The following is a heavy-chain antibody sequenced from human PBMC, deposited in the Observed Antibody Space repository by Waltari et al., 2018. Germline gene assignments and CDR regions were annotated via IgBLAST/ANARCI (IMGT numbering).Heavy chain of an antibody. V-gene: IGHV4-39*07. J-gene: IGHJ3*02. CDR1: GGSISSSRYY. CDR3: ARGLAAISSRAFDI. D-gene: IGHD2-2*02. CDR2: IYYSGST. Sequence: QLQLQESGPGLVKPSETLSLTCTVSGGSISSSRYYWGWIRQPPGKGLEWIGSIYYSGSTYYNPSLKSRVTISVDTSKNQFSLKLSSVTAADTAVYYCARGLAAISSRAFDIWGQGTMVTVSS.